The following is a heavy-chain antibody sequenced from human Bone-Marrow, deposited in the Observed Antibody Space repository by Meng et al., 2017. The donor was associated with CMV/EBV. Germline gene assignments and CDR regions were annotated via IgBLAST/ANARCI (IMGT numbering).Heavy chain of an antibody. D-gene: IGHD5-24*01. J-gene: IGHJ4*02. CDR2: IIPIFGTE. CDR3: AGSGGDGYPYNRGGIMDY. CDR1: GYTFTSYG. Sequence: SVKVSCKASGYTFTSYGISWVRQAPGQGLEWMGGIIPIFGTENYAQKFQGRVTITPDESTSTAYMERSSLRSEDTAVYYCAGSGGDGYPYNRGGIMDYWGQGTLVTVSS. V-gene: IGHV1-69*13.